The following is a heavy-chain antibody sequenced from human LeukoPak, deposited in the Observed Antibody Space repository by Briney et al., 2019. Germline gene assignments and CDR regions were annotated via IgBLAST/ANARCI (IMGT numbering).Heavy chain of an antibody. CDR1: GGSISSGGYY. V-gene: IGHV4-31*03. J-gene: IGHJ4*02. Sequence: PSETLSLTCTVSGGSISSGGYYWSWIRQHPGKGLEWIGYIYYSGSTYYNPSLKSRVTISVDTSKNQFSLKLSSVTAADTAVYYCAREGTTGTGGLDYWGQGTLVTVSS. CDR2: IYYSGST. CDR3: AREGTTGTGGLDY. D-gene: IGHD1-1*01.